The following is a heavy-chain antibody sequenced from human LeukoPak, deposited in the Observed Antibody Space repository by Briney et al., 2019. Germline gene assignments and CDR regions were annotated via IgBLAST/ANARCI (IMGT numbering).Heavy chain of an antibody. Sequence: SETLSLTCTVSGGSISSYYGGWIRQPPGKGLEWSGYIYYSGSTTYNPSLQSRVTISVDTSTNQFSLKLSSLTAADTAVYYCARHDYGWGVDGKGLRWFDPWGQGTLVTVPS. J-gene: IGHJ5*02. CDR3: ARHDYGWGVDGKGLRWFDP. CDR2: IYYSGST. V-gene: IGHV4-59*08. CDR1: GGSISSYY. D-gene: IGHD3-10*02.